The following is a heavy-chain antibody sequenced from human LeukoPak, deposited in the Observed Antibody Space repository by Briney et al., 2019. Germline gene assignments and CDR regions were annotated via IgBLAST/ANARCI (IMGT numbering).Heavy chain of an antibody. Sequence: SETLSLTCTVSGGSISSYYWSWIRQPAGKGLEWIGRIYTSGSTNYNPSLKSRVTMSVDTSKNQFSLKLSSVTAADTAVYYCASRRAAAGYYYYYYYMDVWGKGTTVTVSS. CDR1: GGSISSYY. D-gene: IGHD6-13*01. CDR3: ASRRAAAGYYYYYYYMDV. V-gene: IGHV4-4*07. J-gene: IGHJ6*03. CDR2: IYTSGST.